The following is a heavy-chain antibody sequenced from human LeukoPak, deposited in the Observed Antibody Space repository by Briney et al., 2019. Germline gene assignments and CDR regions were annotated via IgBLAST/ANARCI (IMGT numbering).Heavy chain of an antibody. CDR3: ARVSRNRHAFDI. J-gene: IGHJ3*02. Sequence: GGSLRLSCAASGFTVSSKYMSWVRQAPGKGLEWVSAIYSGGSTYYADSVKGRFTISRDNSKNTLYLQMNSLRAEDTAVYYCARVSRNRHAFDIWGQGTMVTVSS. CDR2: IYSGGST. D-gene: IGHD2/OR15-2a*01. CDR1: GFTVSSKY. V-gene: IGHV3-53*01.